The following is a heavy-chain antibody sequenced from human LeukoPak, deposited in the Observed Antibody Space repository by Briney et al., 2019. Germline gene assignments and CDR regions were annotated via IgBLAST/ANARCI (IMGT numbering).Heavy chain of an antibody. J-gene: IGHJ4*02. CDR2: ISYDGNRK. CDR1: GFTFSNYA. Sequence: GGSLRLSCAASGFTFSNYAMHWVRQAPGKGLEWLAVISYDGNRKDFADSVKGRFTVSRDNSKNTLYLQMSSLRAEDTAVYYCARAPRSWGFDYWGQGTLVTVSS. D-gene: IGHD7-27*01. CDR3: ARAPRSWGFDY. V-gene: IGHV3-30-3*01.